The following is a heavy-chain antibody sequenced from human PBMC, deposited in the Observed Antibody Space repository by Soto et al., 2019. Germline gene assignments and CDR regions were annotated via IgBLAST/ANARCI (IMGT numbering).Heavy chain of an antibody. CDR2: IYYSGST. D-gene: IGHD4-17*01. V-gene: IGHV4-31*03. CDR1: GGSISSGGYY. J-gene: IGHJ4*02. Sequence: LSLTCTVSGGSISSGGYYWSWIRQHPGKGLEWIGYIYYSGSTYYNPSLKSRVTISVDTSKNQFSLKLSSVTAADTAVYYCARAPYDYGDSLTIYYFDYWGQGTLVTVAS. CDR3: ARAPYDYGDSLTIYYFDY.